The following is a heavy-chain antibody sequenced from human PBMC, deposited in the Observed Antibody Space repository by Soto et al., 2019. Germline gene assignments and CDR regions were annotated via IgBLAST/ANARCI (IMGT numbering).Heavy chain of an antibody. J-gene: IGHJ6*02. D-gene: IGHD2-2*02. Sequence: SVKVSCKASGGTFSSYAISWVRQAPGQGLEWMGGIIPIFGTENYAQKFQGRVTITADKSTSTAYRELSSLRSEDTAVYYCARDGPGVVVVPAAIAGYYYGMDVWGQGTTVTVSS. CDR2: IIPIFGTE. CDR3: ARDGPGVVVVPAAIAGYYYGMDV. V-gene: IGHV1-69*06. CDR1: GGTFSSYA.